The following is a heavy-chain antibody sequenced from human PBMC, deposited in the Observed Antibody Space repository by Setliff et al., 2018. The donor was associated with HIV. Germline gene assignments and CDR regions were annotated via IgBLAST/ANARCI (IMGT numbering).Heavy chain of an antibody. V-gene: IGHV1-69*06. CDR2: IIPISGAA. D-gene: IGHD4-17*01. CDR1: GYTLRRHG. CDR3: AAYFYDYGDTFDY. J-gene: IGHJ4*02. Sequence: GASVKVSCKASGYTLRRHGISWVRQAPGQGLEWMGRIIPISGAANYALKFQGKVTITADKSTSTAYMEVRSLRSEDTAVYYCAAYFYDYGDTFDYWGQGTLVTVSS.